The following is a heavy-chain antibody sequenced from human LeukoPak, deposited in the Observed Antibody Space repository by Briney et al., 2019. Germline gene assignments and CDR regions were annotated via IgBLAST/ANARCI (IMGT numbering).Heavy chain of an antibody. CDR2: IYSGGST. J-gene: IGHJ5*02. V-gene: IGHV3-53*01. CDR1: GFTVSSNY. D-gene: IGHD3-3*01. Sequence: GGSLRPSCAASGFTVSSNYMSWVRQAPGKGLEWVSVIYSGGSTYYADSVKGRFTISRDNSKNTLYLQMNSLRAEDTAVYYCAKDSVPQGTYYDFWSGYSESGFDPWGQGTLVTVSS. CDR3: AKDSVPQGTYYDFWSGYSESGFDP.